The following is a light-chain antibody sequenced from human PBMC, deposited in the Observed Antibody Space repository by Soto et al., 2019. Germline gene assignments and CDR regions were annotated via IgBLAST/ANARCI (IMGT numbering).Light chain of an antibody. CDR2: AAS. J-gene: IGKJ1*01. CDR3: QQTYSTPWT. V-gene: IGKV1-39*01. CDR1: QGISSY. Sequence: DIQLTQSPSFLSASVGNRVTITCRASQGISSYLAWYQQKPGKAPKLLIYAASSLQSGVPSRFSGSASGTDFTLTISSLQPEDFATYHCQQTYSTPWTFGQGTKVDIK.